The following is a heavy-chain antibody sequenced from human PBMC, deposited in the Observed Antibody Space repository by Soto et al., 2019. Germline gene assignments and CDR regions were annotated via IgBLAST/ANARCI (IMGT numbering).Heavy chain of an antibody. V-gene: IGHV3-23*01. CDR1: GFTFSSYA. CDR2: ISGSGDST. D-gene: IGHD6-19*01. CDR3: ARRSSGWYFDY. J-gene: IGHJ4*02. Sequence: EVQLLESGGGLVQPGGSLRLSCAASGFTFSSYAMNWVRQAPGKGLEWVSVISGSGDSTYYADSVKGRFTISRDNSKNTLYLQMNRLIAEDTSVYYCARRSSGWYFDYWGQGTLVTVSS.